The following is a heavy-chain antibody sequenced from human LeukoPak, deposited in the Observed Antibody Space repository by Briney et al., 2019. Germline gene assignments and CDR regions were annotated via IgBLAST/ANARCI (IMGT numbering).Heavy chain of an antibody. CDR2: ISSSGSTI. V-gene: IGHV3-48*03. J-gene: IGHJ6*04. CDR1: GLTFSSYE. CDR3: ARVVEVWYSMDV. Sequence: GGSLRLSCAASGLTFSSYEMNWVRQAPGKGLEWVSYISSSGSTIYYADSVKGRFTISRDNAKNSLYLQMNSLRAEDTAVYYCARVVEVWYSMDVWGKGATVTVSS. D-gene: IGHD2-21*01.